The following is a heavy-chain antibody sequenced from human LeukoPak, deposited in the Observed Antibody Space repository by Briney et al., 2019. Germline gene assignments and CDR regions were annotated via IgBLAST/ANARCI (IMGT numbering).Heavy chain of an antibody. CDR2: ISESSTYI. CDR1: GFTFSTYS. CDR3: ARAKQWNYYFDY. J-gene: IGHJ4*02. V-gene: IGHV3-21*01. D-gene: IGHD6-19*01. Sequence: GGSLRLSCAASGFTFSTYSMNWVRQAPGKGLEWVASISESSTYIYSADSIKGRFTISRDNAKNSLYLQMNSLRVEDTALYYCARAKQWNYYFDYWGQGTLVTVSS.